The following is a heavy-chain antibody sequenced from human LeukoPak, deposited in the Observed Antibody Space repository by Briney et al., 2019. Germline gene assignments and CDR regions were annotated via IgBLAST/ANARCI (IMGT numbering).Heavy chain of an antibody. CDR2: IYYSGST. D-gene: IGHD3-3*01. J-gene: IGHJ4*02. V-gene: IGHV4-31*03. CDR3: ACSYYDFWSGTH. Sequence: PSETLSLTCTVSGGSISSGGYYWSWIRQHPGKGLEWIGYIYYSGSTYYNPSLKSRVTISVDTSKNQFSPKLSSVTAADTAVYYCACSYYDFWSGTHWGQGTLVTVSS. CDR1: GGSISSGGYY.